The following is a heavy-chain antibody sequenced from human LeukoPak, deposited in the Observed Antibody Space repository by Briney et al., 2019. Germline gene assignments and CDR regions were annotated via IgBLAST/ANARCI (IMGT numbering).Heavy chain of an antibody. Sequence: PGRSLRLSCAASGFTFRSYAMHWVRQAPGKGLEWVANIKQDGSEKNYVDSVKGRFTISRDNAKNSLYLQMNSLRAEDTAVYYCASQPAAIGVDYWGQGTLVTVFS. CDR3: ASQPAAIGVDY. V-gene: IGHV3-7*01. D-gene: IGHD2-2*02. CDR1: GFTFRSYA. CDR2: IKQDGSEK. J-gene: IGHJ4*02.